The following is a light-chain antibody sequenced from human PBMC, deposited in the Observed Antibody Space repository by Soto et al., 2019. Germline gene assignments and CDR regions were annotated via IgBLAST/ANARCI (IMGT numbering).Light chain of an antibody. CDR3: AAWDDSLNAYV. V-gene: IGLV2-11*01. Sequence: SALTQPRSVSGSPGQSVTISCTGTSSDVGVYNYVSWYQQYPGKAPKIMIYDVSKRPSGVPDRFSGSKSGTSASLAISGLQSEDEADYYCAAWDDSLNAYVFGTGTKVTVL. CDR2: DVS. J-gene: IGLJ1*01. CDR1: SSDVGVYNY.